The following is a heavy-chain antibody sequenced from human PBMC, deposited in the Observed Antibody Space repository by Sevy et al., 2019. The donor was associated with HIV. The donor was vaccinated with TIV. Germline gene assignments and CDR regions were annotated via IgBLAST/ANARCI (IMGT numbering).Heavy chain of an antibody. V-gene: IGHV4-61*02. CDR1: GDSIRSGSYY. CDR2: IYTSGSP. Sequence: SETLSLTCTVSGDSIRSGSYYWSWFRQPAGKGLEWIGRIYTSGSPKYNPSLESRVTISADTSKNQFSLELSSVTAADTAIYYCARDKRFLNDAFDVWGQGTMVIVSS. D-gene: IGHD3-10*01. CDR3: ARDKRFLNDAFDV. J-gene: IGHJ3*01.